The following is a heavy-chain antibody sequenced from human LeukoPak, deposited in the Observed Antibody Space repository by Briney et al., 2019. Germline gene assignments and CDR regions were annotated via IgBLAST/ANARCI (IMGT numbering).Heavy chain of an antibody. CDR1: GGSISSSSYY. D-gene: IGHD5-24*01. CDR3: ARNREISEVFDY. Sequence: SETLSLTCTVSGGSISSSSYYWGWIRQPPGKGLEWIGSIYYSGSTYYNPSLKSRVTISVDTSKNQFSLKLSSVTAADTAVYYCARNREISEVFDYWGQGTLVTVSS. V-gene: IGHV4-39*01. CDR2: IYYSGST. J-gene: IGHJ4*02.